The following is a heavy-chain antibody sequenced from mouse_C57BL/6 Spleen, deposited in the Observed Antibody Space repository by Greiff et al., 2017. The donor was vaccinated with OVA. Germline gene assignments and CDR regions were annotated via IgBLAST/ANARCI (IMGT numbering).Heavy chain of an antibody. Sequence: EVKVVESGEGLVKPGGSLKLSCAASGFTFSSYAMSWVRQTPEKRLEWVAYISSGGDYIYYADTVKGRFTISRDNARNTLYLQMSSLKSEDTAMYYCTREGGYYGYFDVWGTGTTVTVSS. CDR2: ISSGGDYI. V-gene: IGHV5-9-1*02. D-gene: IGHD2-2*01. J-gene: IGHJ1*03. CDR1: GFTFSSYA. CDR3: TREGGYYGYFDV.